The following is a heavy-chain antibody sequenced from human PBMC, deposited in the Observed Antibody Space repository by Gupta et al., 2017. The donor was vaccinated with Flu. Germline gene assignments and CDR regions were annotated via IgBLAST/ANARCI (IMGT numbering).Heavy chain of an antibody. D-gene: IGHD3-9*01. CDR1: GFIFSNYA. Sequence: EVQLLESGGGLVQPGGSLRLSCVASGFIFSNYAMSWVRPAPGRGLEWVSSISESGGRSRYADYVKGRFTISRDNSKNTLYLQMNTLRAEDTDIYYCVKDRCDIFSCPEYWGQGTLVTVSS. J-gene: IGHJ4*02. CDR3: VKDRCDIFSCPEY. V-gene: IGHV3-23*01. CDR2: ISESGGRS.